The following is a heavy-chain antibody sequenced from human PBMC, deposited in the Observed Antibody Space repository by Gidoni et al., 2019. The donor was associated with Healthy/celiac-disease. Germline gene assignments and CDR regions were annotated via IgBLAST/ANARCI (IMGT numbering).Heavy chain of an antibody. CDR2: IYTRGST. J-gene: IGHJ5*02. V-gene: IGHV4-4*07. CDR1: GGSISSYY. CDR3: ARGPQGSYLRWFDP. D-gene: IGHD3-10*01. Sequence: QVQLQESGPGLVKPSETLSLTCTVPGGSISSYYWSWIRQPAGTGLEWIGRIYTRGSTNYNPSLKSRVTMSVDTSKYQFSLKLSSVTAADTAVYYCARGPQGSYLRWFDPWGQGTLVTVSS.